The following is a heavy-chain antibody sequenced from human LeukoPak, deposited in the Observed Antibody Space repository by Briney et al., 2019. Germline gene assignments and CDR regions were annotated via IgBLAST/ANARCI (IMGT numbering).Heavy chain of an antibody. Sequence: GGSPRLSCAASGFTFSSYSMNWVRQAPGKGLEWVSSISSSSSYIYYADSVKGRFTISRDDAKNSLYLQMNSLRAEDTAVYYCARVSAAASPFDYWGQGTLVTVSS. CDR1: GFTFSSYS. CDR3: ARVSAAASPFDY. J-gene: IGHJ4*02. D-gene: IGHD6-13*01. CDR2: ISSSSSYI. V-gene: IGHV3-21*01.